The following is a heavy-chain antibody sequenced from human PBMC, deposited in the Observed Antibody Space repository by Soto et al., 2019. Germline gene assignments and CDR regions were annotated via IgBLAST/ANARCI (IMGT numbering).Heavy chain of an antibody. V-gene: IGHV3-30*18. CDR2: TYDDASKP. CDR3: ANILTGPTNY. J-gene: IGHJ4*02. CDR1: GFPFDDYV. D-gene: IGHD1-20*01. Sequence: QVQLVESGGGVVLPGTSLKLSCAASGFPFDDYVMHWVRQAPGKGLEWVSSTYDDASKPYYADSVKGRFTISRDNSQNTGSLRVNSLGPEFTAVYYCANILTGPTNYWGQGTLVAVSS.